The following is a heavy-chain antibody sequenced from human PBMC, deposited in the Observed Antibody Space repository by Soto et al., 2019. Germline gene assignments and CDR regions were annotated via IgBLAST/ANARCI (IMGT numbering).Heavy chain of an antibody. J-gene: IGHJ5*02. CDR1: GFTFSSYA. CDR3: ARSYSSGPNWFDP. Sequence: VGSLRLSCAAPGFTFSSYAMSWVRQAPGKGLEWVSAISGSGGSTYYADSVKGRFTISRDNSKNTLYLQMNSLRAEDTAVYYCARSYSSGPNWFDPWGQGTLVTVSS. CDR2: ISGSGGST. D-gene: IGHD6-19*01. V-gene: IGHV3-23*01.